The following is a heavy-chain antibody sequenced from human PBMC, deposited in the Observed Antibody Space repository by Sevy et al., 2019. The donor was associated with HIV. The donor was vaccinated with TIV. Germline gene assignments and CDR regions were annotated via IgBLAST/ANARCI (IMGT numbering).Heavy chain of an antibody. Sequence: GESLKISCKASGYSFITYWIGWVRQMPGKGLEWMGIIYPGDSDTRYSPSFQVQVTISADKSISTAYLHWRSLKASYTARNYCPRQFVTSSITTDRSVAYWDQQTLVTVSS. D-gene: IGHD3-22*01. CDR2: IYPGDSDT. V-gene: IGHV5-51*01. J-gene: IGHJ4*02. CDR3: PRQFVTSSITTDRSVAY. CDR1: GYSFITYW.